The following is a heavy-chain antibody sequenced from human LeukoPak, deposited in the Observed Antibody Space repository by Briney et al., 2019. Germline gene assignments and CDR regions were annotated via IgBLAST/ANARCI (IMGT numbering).Heavy chain of an antibody. CDR1: GGSFSGYY. CDR3: ARVRGYCSGGSCYPYWFDP. J-gene: IGHJ5*02. D-gene: IGHD2-15*01. V-gene: IGHV4-34*01. Sequence: SETLSLTCAVYGGSFSGYYWSWIRQPPGKGLELIGEINHSGSTNYNPSLKSRVTISVDTSKNQFSLKLSSVTAADTAVYYCARVRGYCSGGSCYPYWFDPWGQGTLVTVSS. CDR2: INHSGST.